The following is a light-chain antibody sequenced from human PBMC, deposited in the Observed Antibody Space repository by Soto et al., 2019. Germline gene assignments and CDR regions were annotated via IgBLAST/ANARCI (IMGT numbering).Light chain of an antibody. CDR2: EVS. CDR1: SSDIGVYKY. Sequence: QSALTQPASVSGSPGQSITISCTGTSSDIGVYKYVSWYQQHPGKAPQLVIYEVSNRPPGVSNRFSGSKSGTLASLTISGLQADDEADYYCNSYTTSKTWVFGGGTKLTVL. J-gene: IGLJ3*02. V-gene: IGLV2-14*01. CDR3: NSYTTSKTWV.